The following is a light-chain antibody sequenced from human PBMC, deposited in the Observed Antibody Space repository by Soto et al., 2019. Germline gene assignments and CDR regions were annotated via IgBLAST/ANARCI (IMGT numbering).Light chain of an antibody. V-gene: IGKV1-39*01. J-gene: IGKJ4*01. Sequence: DIQMTQSPSSLSASVGDRVTITCRASQSINSHLNWYQKKPGKAPKLLIHTTSSLQSGVPSRFSGSETGTDFTLIISSLQPEDFATYYCQQSDSTPQTFGGGTKVEI. CDR1: QSINSH. CDR2: TTS. CDR3: QQSDSTPQT.